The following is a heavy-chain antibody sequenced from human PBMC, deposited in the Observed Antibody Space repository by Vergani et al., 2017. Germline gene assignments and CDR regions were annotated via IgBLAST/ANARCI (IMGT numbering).Heavy chain of an antibody. D-gene: IGHD1-1*01. V-gene: IGHV3-30*03. CDR2: ISYDGTQK. CDR1: GFTSSYYG. Sequence: QVHLVESGGGVVQPGRSLRLSCVVSGFTSSYYGMHWVRQAPGKGLEWVAVISYDGTQKYYADSVKGRFTISRDNSESTLYLQMNSLRTADAAVYYCATKSCGTPGCQIGYFREWGQGTLVTVSS. CDR3: ATKSCGTPGCQIGYFRE. J-gene: IGHJ1*01.